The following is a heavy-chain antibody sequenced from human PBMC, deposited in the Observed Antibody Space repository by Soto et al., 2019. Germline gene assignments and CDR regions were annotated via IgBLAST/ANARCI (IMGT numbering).Heavy chain of an antibody. D-gene: IGHD6-13*01. Sequence: DTLSLTCSISGGSISGGYYYWSWQRPPAGKGLEWIGEINYSGSTNYNPSLKSRVTISVDTSKNQFSLKLSSVTAADTAVYYCARVLEIAAAGMGIDYWGQGTLVTVS. J-gene: IGHJ4*02. V-gene: IGHV4-34*01. CDR3: ARVLEIAAAGMGIDY. CDR2: INYSGST. CDR1: GGSISGGYYY.